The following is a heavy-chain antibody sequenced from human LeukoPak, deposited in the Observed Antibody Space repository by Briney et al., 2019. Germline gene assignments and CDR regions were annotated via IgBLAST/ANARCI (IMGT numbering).Heavy chain of an antibody. CDR1: GFTFSSYW. CDR2: INSDGSST. J-gene: IGHJ6*03. CDR3: ARSGNNYYYYMDV. D-gene: IGHD2/OR15-2a*01. Sequence: GGSLRLSCAASGFTFSSYWMHWVRQAPGKGLVWVSRINSDGSSTSYADSVKGRFTISRDNAKNTLYLQVNSLRAEDTAVYYCARSGNNYYYYMDVWGKGTTVTVSS. V-gene: IGHV3-74*01.